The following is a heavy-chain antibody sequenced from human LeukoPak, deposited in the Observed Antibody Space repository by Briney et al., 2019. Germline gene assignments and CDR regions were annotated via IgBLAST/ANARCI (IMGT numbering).Heavy chain of an antibody. D-gene: IGHD2-15*01. Sequence: ASVKVSCKASGYTFTSHVINWVRQAPGQGLEWMGWINPNSGGTNYAQEFQGRVTMTRDTSISTAYMELSRLRSEDTAVYYCARDTWYCSGGSCRADFDYWGQGTLVTVSS. CDR2: INPNSGGT. CDR1: GYTFTSHV. V-gene: IGHV1-2*02. CDR3: ARDTWYCSGGSCRADFDY. J-gene: IGHJ4*02.